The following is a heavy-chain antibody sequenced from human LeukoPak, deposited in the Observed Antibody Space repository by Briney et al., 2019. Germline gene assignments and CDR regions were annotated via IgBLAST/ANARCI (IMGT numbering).Heavy chain of an antibody. CDR3: AREVVAVAGTGLYYYYYMDV. D-gene: IGHD6-19*01. CDR1: GFTVSSNY. V-gene: IGHV3-53*01. J-gene: IGHJ6*03. Sequence: PGGSLRLSCAASGFTVSSNYMSWVRQAPGKGLEWVSVIYSGGSTYYADSVKGRFTISRDNSKNTLYLQMNSLRAEDTAVYYCAREVVAVAGTGLYYYYYMDVWGKGTTVTISS. CDR2: IYSGGST.